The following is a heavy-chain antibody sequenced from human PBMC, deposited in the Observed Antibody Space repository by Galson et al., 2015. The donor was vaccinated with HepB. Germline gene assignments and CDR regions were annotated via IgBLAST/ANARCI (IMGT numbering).Heavy chain of an antibody. J-gene: IGHJ3*02. D-gene: IGHD3-10*01. CDR2: LYSGGST. V-gene: IGHV3-66*02. Sequence: SLRLSCAASGFTVSSNYMSWVRQAPGKGLEWVSVLYSGGSTYYADSVKGRFTISRDNSKNTLYLQMNSLRAEDTAVYYCARDQVWFGGAFDIWGQGTMVTVSS. CDR1: GFTVSSNY. CDR3: ARDQVWFGGAFDI.